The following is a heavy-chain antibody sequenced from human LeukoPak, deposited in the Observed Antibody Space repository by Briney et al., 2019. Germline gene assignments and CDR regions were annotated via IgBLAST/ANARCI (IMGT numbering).Heavy chain of an antibody. V-gene: IGHV3-21*01. CDR3: ARAHNWKYGSFDF. CDR2: ISSSSSYI. Sequence: AGGSLRLSCAASGFTFSSYSMNWVRQAPGKGLEWVSCISSSSSYIYYADSVKGRSTISRDNAKNSLYLQMNSLRAEDTAVYYCARAHNWKYGSFDFWGQGTLVTVSS. D-gene: IGHD1-7*01. J-gene: IGHJ4*02. CDR1: GFTFSSYS.